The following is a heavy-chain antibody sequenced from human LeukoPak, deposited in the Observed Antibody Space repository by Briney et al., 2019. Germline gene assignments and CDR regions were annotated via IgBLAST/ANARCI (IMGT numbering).Heavy chain of an antibody. Sequence: SVKVSCKASGGTFSSYTISWVRQAHGQGLEWVGRIIPILGVANYAQKFQGRVTITADISTSTAYMELSSLRSEDTAVYYCATNYYDTRGFWGQGTLVTVSS. CDR2: IIPILGVA. CDR3: ATNYYDTRGF. D-gene: IGHD3-22*01. CDR1: GGTFSSYT. V-gene: IGHV1-69*02. J-gene: IGHJ4*02.